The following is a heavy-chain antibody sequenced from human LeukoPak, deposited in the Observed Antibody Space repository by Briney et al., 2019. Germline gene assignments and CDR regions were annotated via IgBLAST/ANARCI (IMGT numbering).Heavy chain of an antibody. CDR3: ARGNSYDSSGYPEYFQN. CDR2: ISGSGGST. V-gene: IGHV3-23*01. D-gene: IGHD3-22*01. CDR1: GFTFSSYT. Sequence: TGGSLRLSCAASGFTFSSYTMNWVRQAPGKGLEWVSGISGSGGSTYYADSVKGRFTISRDNSKNTLYLQMNSLRAEDTAVYYCARGNSYDSSGYPEYFQNWGQGTLVTVSS. J-gene: IGHJ1*01.